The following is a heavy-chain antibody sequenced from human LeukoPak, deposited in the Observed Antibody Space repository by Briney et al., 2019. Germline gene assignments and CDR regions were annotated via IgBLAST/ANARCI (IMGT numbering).Heavy chain of an antibody. CDR2: ISSGGNT. CDR3: ARSPSAGWFDP. J-gene: IGHJ5*02. Sequence: PSETLSLTCTVSGGSIISGSYYWSWIRQPAGKGLEWIGRISSGGNTNYNPSLKSRVTISIDTSKNQFSLKLSSVTAADTAVYYCARSPSAGWFDPWGQGTLVTVSS. V-gene: IGHV4-61*02. CDR1: GGSIISGSYY.